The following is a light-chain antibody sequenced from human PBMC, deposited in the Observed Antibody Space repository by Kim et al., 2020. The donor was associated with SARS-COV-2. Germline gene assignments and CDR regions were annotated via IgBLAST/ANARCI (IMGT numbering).Light chain of an antibody. Sequence: IVLTQSPLTLPVTPGEPASISCISSQSLLHTSGHNYVDWYLQKPGQSPQLLIYLGSNRASGVPDRFSGSGSGTYFTLKISRVESEDIGVFYCMKALQTPPTFGQGTKL. V-gene: IGKV2-28*01. CDR3: MKALQTPPT. J-gene: IGKJ2*01. CDR1: QSLLHTSGHNY. CDR2: LGS.